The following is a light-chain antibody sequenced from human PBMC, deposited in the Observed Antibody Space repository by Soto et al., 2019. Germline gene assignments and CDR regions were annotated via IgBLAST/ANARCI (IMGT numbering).Light chain of an antibody. CDR2: ATS. Sequence: EIVVTQSPATLSVSPGERATLSCRASQSVGNNFAWYQQKPGQAPRLLIFATSTRATGVPARFSGSGSGTEFTLTISSLQPEDVATYYCQKYNSAPWTFGQGTKVEIK. V-gene: IGKV3-15*01. CDR3: QKYNSAPWT. J-gene: IGKJ1*01. CDR1: QSVGNN.